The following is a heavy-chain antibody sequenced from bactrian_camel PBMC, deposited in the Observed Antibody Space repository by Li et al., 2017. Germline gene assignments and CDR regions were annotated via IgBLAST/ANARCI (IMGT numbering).Heavy chain of an antibody. J-gene: IGHJ4*01. CDR1: GYTGNC. Sequence: VQLVESGGGSVQAGGSLRLSCTASGYTGNCMGWFRQAPGKEREGVASLASDGSTIYANSLKGRFTISKDNARNWLDLQMESLEPGDTARYYCAADRRRHGPPSLRPGDYSVWGQGTQVTVS. CDR2: LASDGST. V-gene: IGHV3S53*01. D-gene: IGHD2*01. CDR3: AADRRRHGPPSLRPGDYSV.